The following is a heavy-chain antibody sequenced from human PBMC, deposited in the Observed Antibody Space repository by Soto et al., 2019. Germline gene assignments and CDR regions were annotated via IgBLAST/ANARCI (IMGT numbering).Heavy chain of an antibody. V-gene: IGHV3-23*01. D-gene: IGHD3-22*01. Sequence: ETLSLTCTVSGDSISSYYWSWIRQPPGKGLEWVSAISGSGGSTYYADSVKGRFTISRDNSKNTLYLQMNSLRAEDTAVYYCAKSLTMIVVVIIGDAFDIWGQGTMVTVSS. J-gene: IGHJ3*02. CDR2: ISGSGGST. CDR3: AKSLTMIVVVIIGDAFDI. CDR1: GDSISSYY.